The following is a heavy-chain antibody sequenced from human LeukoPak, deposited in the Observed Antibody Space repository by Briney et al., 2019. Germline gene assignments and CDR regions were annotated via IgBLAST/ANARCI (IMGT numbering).Heavy chain of an antibody. J-gene: IGHJ4*02. CDR3: ARLAVTMVRGVIMNYFDY. Sequence: GGSLRLSCAASGFTFSSYVMSWVRQAPGKGLEWVSGISGNGGSTGYADSVKGRFTISRDNAKNSLYLQMNSLRAEDTALYYCARLAVTMVRGVIMNYFDYWGQGTLVTVSS. CDR2: ISGNGGST. D-gene: IGHD3-10*01. V-gene: IGHV3-20*04. CDR1: GFTFSSYV.